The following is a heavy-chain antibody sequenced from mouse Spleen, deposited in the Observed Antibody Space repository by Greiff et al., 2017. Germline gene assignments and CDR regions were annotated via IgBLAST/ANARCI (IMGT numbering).Heavy chain of an antibody. Sequence: QVQLKQSGPGLVQPSQSLSITCTVSGFSLTSYGVHWVRQSPGKGLEWLGAIWSGGSTDYNAAFISRLSISKDNSKSQVFCKMSSLQTDETAIYNCARYSNLDYCDFDVWGTGTTVTVSS. D-gene: IGHD2-5*01. J-gene: IGHJ1*03. CDR2: IWSGGST. V-gene: IGHV2-2*01. CDR3: ARYSNLDYCDFDV. CDR1: GFSLTSYG.